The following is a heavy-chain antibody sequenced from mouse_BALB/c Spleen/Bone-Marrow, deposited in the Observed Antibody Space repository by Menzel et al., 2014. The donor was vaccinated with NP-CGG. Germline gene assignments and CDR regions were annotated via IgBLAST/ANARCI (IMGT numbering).Heavy chain of an antibody. D-gene: IGHD2-10*02. J-gene: IGHJ2*01. CDR1: GYPFSSYW. CDR3: ARKYGDY. Sequence: LVESGAELVRPGSSVKISCKASGYPFSSYWMSWVKQRPGQGLEWIGQIYPGDGETNYNGKFKGNATLTADKSSSTAYTQLISLTSEDSAVYFCARKYGDYWGQGTTLTVSS. CDR2: IYPGDGET. V-gene: IGHV1-80*01.